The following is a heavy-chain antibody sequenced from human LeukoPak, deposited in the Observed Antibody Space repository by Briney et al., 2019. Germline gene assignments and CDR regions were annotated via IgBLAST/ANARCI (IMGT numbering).Heavy chain of an antibody. J-gene: IGHJ4*02. CDR3: AKDNSGWSFDY. CDR1: GFRFTNYG. Sequence: GESLKISCAASGFRFTNYGMHWVRQAPGKGLEWVAFIRDTGADKYYTDSVKGRFTISRDISKNTLFLQMNSLTAEDTAMYYCAKDNSGWSFDYWGQGTLVTVSS. D-gene: IGHD6-19*01. V-gene: IGHV3-30*02. CDR2: IRDTGADK.